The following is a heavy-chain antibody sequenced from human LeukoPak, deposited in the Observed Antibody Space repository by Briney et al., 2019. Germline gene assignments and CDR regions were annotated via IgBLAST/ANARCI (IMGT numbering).Heavy chain of an antibody. V-gene: IGHV3-23*01. J-gene: IGHJ4*02. Sequence: GGSLRLSCAASGFTFSSYAMSWVRQAPGKGLEWVSAISGSGGSTYYADSVKGRFTISRDNSKNTLYLQMNSLRAEDTAIYYCTKTIAAAATGYWGQGTLVTVSA. D-gene: IGHD6-13*01. CDR2: ISGSGGST. CDR1: GFTFSSYA. CDR3: TKTIAAAATGY.